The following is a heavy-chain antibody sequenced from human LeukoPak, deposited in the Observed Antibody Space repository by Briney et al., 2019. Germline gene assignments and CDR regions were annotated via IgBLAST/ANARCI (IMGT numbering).Heavy chain of an antibody. D-gene: IGHD1-26*01. CDR1: GYSFSSFW. CDR3: ARYSGSYYGLAHFDY. CDR2: IFPGDSDT. V-gene: IGHV5-51*01. J-gene: IGHJ4*02. Sequence: GESLKISCKGSGYSFSSFWIAWVRQMPGKGLEWMGIIFPGDSDTGYRPSLQGQVTISVDKSISTAYLQWSSLKASDTAMYYCARYSGSYYGLAHFDYWGQGTLVTVSS.